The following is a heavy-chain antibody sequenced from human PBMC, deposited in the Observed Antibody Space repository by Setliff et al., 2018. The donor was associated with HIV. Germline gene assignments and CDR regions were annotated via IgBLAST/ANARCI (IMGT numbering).Heavy chain of an antibody. CDR3: ARDYYDSGGYYYAFDH. D-gene: IGHD3-22*01. Sequence: GASVKVSCKASGYTFTSYYLHWVRQAPGQGLEWMGLINPSGGSTTYAQKFLGRVTLTRDTSTSTVYMELSSLRSEDTAVYYCARDYYDSGGYYYAFDHWGQGTLVTVSS. CDR1: GYTFTSYY. V-gene: IGHV1-46*01. J-gene: IGHJ4*02. CDR2: INPSGGST.